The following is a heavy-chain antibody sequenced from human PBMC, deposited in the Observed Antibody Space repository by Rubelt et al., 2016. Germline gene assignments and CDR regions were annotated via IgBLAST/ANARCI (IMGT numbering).Heavy chain of an antibody. CDR2: IYTSGST. D-gene: IGHD5-12*01. CDR1: GASISSYY. V-gene: IGHV4-4*07. CDR3: ARSAWIPHYFDY. J-gene: IGHJ4*02. Sequence: QVQLQESGPGLVKPSETLSLTCTVSGASISSYYWSWIRQPAGKGLEWIGRIYTSGSTTYNPSLTSRVTISVDTSKNQFSLKLSSVPAADTAVYYCARSAWIPHYFDYWGQGTRVTVSS.